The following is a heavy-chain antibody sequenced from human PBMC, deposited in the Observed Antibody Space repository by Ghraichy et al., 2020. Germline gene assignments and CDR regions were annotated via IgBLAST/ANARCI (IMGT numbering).Heavy chain of an antibody. J-gene: IGHJ4*02. CDR2: ISAYNGDT. CDR3: ARGDWNDQRPDFDY. D-gene: IGHD1-1*01. CDR1: GYTFTSYG. Sequence: ASVKVSCKASGYTFTSYGISWVRQAPGQGLEWMGWISAYNGDTNYAQKLQGRVTMTTDTSTSTAYMELRSLRSDDTAVYYCARGDWNDQRPDFDYWGQGTLVTVSS. V-gene: IGHV1-18*01.